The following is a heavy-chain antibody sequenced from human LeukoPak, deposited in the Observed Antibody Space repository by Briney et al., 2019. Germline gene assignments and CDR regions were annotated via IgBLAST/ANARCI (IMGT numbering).Heavy chain of an antibody. V-gene: IGHV3-30*18. J-gene: IGHJ4*02. CDR3: AKGGYYDSSGPWDY. CDR2: ISYDGSNK. CDR1: GFTFSSYG. D-gene: IGHD3-22*01. Sequence: GGSLRLSCAASGFTFSSYGMHWVRQASGKGLEWVAVISYDGSNKYYADSVKGRFTISRDNSKNTLYLQMNSLRAEDTAVYYCAKGGYYDSSGPWDYWGQGTLVTVSS.